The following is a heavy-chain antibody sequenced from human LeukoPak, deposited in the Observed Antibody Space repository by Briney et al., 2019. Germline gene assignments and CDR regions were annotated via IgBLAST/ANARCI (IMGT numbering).Heavy chain of an antibody. CDR2: ISGSGGNT. CDR3: AKGIEVRPKDAFDI. D-gene: IGHD3-10*01. CDR1: GGSISSSSYY. Sequence: ETLSLTCTVSGGSISSSSYYWGWIRQPPGKGLEWVSGISGSGGNTYYTDSVRGRLSISRDNSKNTLYLQVNSLRAEDTAVYYCAKGIEVRPKDAFDIWGQGTMVTVSS. J-gene: IGHJ3*02. V-gene: IGHV3-23*01.